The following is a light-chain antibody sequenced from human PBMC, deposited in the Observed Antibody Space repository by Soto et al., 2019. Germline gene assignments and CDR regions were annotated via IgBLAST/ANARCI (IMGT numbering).Light chain of an antibody. CDR1: QSVSSN. J-gene: IGKJ4*01. V-gene: IGKV3-15*01. CDR2: DAS. Sequence: EIVMTQSPATLSVSPGERATLSCRASQSVSSNLAWYQQTAGQTPRLLIYDASSRATGIPARFSGSGSGTEFTLTISSLQSEDFAVYYCQQYTNWPLTFGGGTNLEIK. CDR3: QQYTNWPLT.